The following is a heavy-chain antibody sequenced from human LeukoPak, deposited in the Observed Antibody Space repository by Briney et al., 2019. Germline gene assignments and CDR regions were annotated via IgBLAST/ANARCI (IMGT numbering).Heavy chain of an antibody. D-gene: IGHD4-11*01. CDR2: IIPVFGTA. Sequence: ASVKVSCKASVGTFSSYAISWVRQAPGQGLEWMGGIIPVFGTANYAQKFQGRVTITADESTSTAYMELSSLRSDDTAVYYCARNDYSNYVGYWYLDLWGRGTLVTVSS. CDR1: VGTFSSYA. J-gene: IGHJ2*01. CDR3: ARNDYSNYVGYWYLDL. V-gene: IGHV1-69*13.